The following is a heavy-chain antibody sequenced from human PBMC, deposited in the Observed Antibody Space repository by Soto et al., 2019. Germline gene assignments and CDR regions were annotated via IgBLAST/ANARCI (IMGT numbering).Heavy chain of an antibody. D-gene: IGHD2-2*01. CDR2: MNPNTGYT. J-gene: IGHJ5*02. V-gene: IGHV1-8*01. CDR3: ARAGRGYCISTSCYLSNWFDP. Sequence: ASVKVSCKASGYTVTGYDIHWVRQATGQGLEWMGWMNPNTGYTANAQKFQGRVTISVDTSKNQFSLKLSSVTAADTAVYYCARAGRGYCISTSCYLSNWFDPWGQGTLVTVSS. CDR1: GYTVTGYD.